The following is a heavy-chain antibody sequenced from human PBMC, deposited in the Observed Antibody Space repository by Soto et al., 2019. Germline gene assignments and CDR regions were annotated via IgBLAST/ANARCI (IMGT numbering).Heavy chain of an antibody. D-gene: IGHD6-25*01. CDR1: GFIFSNFW. Sequence: EEQLVESGGGLVQPGGSLRLSCAASGFIFSNFWINWVRQAPGKGLEWVASINQDGSEKYYVDSVKDRFTISRDNAKNSLYLQMNSLRAEDTAVYYCAVLSIAAVVDFWGQGTVVTVSS. J-gene: IGHJ4*02. CDR3: AVLSIAAVVDF. V-gene: IGHV3-7*01. CDR2: INQDGSEK.